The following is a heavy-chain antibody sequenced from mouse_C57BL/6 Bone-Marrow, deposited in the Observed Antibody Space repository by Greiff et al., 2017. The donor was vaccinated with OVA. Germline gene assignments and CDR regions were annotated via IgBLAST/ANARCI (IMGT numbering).Heavy chain of an antibody. CDR1: GYTFTSSW. CDR2: IHPNSGST. V-gene: IGHV1-64*01. D-gene: IGHD1-1*01. CDR3: ARDSYLPFAY. Sequence: QVQLQQPGAELVKPGASVKLSCKASGYTFTSSWMHWVKQRPGQGLEWIGMIHPNSGSTNYNEKFKSKATLPVAKYSSTAYMQLSSLTSEDSAVYYCARDSYLPFAYWGQGTLVTVSA. J-gene: IGHJ3*01.